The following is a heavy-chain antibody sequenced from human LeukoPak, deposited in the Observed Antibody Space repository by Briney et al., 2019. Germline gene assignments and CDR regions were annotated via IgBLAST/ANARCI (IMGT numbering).Heavy chain of an antibody. Sequence: PSETLSLTCTVSGGSISSCYWSWIRQPAGKGLEWIGRIYTSGSTNYNPSLKSRVTMSVDTSKNQFSLKLSSVTAADTAVYYCAKVGIPVTQDNWFESWGQGTLVTVSS. J-gene: IGHJ5*01. CDR3: AKVGIPVTQDNWFES. D-gene: IGHD1-20*01. CDR1: GGSISSCY. V-gene: IGHV4-4*07. CDR2: IYTSGST.